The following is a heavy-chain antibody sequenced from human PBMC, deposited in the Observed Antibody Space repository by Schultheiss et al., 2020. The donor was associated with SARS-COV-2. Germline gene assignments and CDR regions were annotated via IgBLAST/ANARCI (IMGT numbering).Heavy chain of an antibody. CDR1: GGSISSYY. V-gene: IGHV4-59*01. D-gene: IGHD1-20*01. CDR3: ARSWGYNWKGGMDV. J-gene: IGHJ6*02. Sequence: SETLSLTCTVSGGSISSYYWSWIRQPPGKGLEWIGYIYYSGSTYYNPSLKSRVTISVDTSKNQFSLKLSSVTAADTAVYYCARSWGYNWKGGMDVWGQGTTVTVSS. CDR2: IYYSGST.